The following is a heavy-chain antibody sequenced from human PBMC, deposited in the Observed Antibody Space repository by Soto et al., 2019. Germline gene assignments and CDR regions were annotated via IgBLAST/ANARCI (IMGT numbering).Heavy chain of an antibody. D-gene: IGHD3-10*02. CDR3: ARNMDYYYGRGSGNGHGV. Sequence: QVRLVQSGAEVKEPGDSVRVSCEASGYTFTAYHIHWVRPAPGQGVEWMGWINHKLGDTDYAQDFQGRVSMTSDMSISTVYMELSRLTSDDTAIYYCARNMDYYYGRGSGNGHGVWGQGTTVTVFS. V-gene: IGHV1-2*02. CDR2: INHKLGDT. J-gene: IGHJ6*02. CDR1: GYTFTAYH.